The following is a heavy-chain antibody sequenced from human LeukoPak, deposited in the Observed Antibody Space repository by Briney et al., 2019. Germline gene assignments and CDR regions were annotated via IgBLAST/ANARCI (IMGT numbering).Heavy chain of an antibody. CDR1: GGSFSGYY. V-gene: IGHV4-34*01. J-gene: IGHJ4*02. D-gene: IGHD3-22*01. Sequence: PSETLSLTCAVYGGSFSGYYWSWIRQPPGEGLEWIGEINHSGSTNYNPSLKSRVTISVDTSKNQFSLKLSSVTAADTAVYYCARVRPYYYDSSGPPVDWGQGTLVTVSS. CDR3: ARVRPYYYDSSGPPVD. CDR2: INHSGST.